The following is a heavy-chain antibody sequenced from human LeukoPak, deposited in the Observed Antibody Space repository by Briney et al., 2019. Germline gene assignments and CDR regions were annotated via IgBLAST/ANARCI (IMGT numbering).Heavy chain of an antibody. J-gene: IGHJ4*02. CDR3: AREDTAMVINYFDY. Sequence: PGGSLRLSCAASGFTFSSYSMNWVRQAPGKGLEWVSYISSSSSTIYYADSVKGRFTISRDNAKNSLYLQMNSLRAEDTAVYYCAREDTAMVINYFDYWGQGTLVTVSS. V-gene: IGHV3-48*04. D-gene: IGHD5-18*01. CDR2: ISSSSSTI. CDR1: GFTFSSYS.